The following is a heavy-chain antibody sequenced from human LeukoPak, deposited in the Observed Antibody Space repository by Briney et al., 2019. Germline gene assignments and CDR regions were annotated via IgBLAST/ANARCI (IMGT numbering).Heavy chain of an antibody. CDR3: ARQLPTAAADTRGYFDY. CDR2: LYYGENS. CDR1: GGSISFISSSTYY. J-gene: IGHJ4*02. D-gene: IGHD6-25*01. Sequence: SETLSLTCTVSGGSISFISSSTYYWGWIRQAPGKGLEWIGGLYYGENSHYNPSLKSRATLSVDTSNNQFSLKLTSVTAADAAVYFCARQLPTAAADTRGYFDYWGQGTVVTVSS. V-gene: IGHV4-39*01.